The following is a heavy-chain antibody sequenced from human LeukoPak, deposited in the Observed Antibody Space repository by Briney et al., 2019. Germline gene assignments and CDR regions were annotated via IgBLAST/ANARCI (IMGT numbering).Heavy chain of an antibody. CDR2: IGTAADT. J-gene: IGHJ4*02. D-gene: IGHD1-7*01. CDR1: GFTFSSYD. V-gene: IGHV3-13*01. Sequence: PGGSLRLSCAASGFTFSSYDMHWVRQATGRGLEWVSSIGTAADTYYPGSVKGRFTISRENAKNSLYLQMNSLRAGDTAVYYCARGSIVGITETKGYFDHWGQGILVTVSS. CDR3: ARGSIVGITETKGYFDH.